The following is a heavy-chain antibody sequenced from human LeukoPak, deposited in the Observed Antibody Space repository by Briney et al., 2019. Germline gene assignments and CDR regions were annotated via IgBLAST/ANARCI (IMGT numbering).Heavy chain of an antibody. Sequence: GGSLRLSCAASGFTFRSHGMHWVRQAPGKGLEWVAGIWYDGSNEDYADSVKGRFTISRDNSKNTLSLQVSSLRTEDTAVYYCAKDRYSYAFEYSDSWGQGTLVTVSS. CDR2: IWYDGSNE. D-gene: IGHD5-18*01. CDR1: GFTFRSHG. CDR3: AKDRYSYAFEYSDS. J-gene: IGHJ4*02. V-gene: IGHV3-30*02.